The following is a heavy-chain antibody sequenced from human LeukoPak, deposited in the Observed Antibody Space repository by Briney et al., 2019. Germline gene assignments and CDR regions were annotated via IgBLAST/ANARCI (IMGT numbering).Heavy chain of an antibody. CDR1: GGSISSYY. D-gene: IGHD2-2*02. CDR2: IYYSGST. CDR3: ARHSPATAIPYYFDY. Sequence: SETLSLTCTVSGGSISSYYWSWIRQPPGKGLEWIGYIYYSGSTNYNPSLKSRVTISVDTSKNQFPLKLSSVTAADTAVYYCARHSPATAIPYYFDYWGQGTLVTVSS. J-gene: IGHJ4*02. V-gene: IGHV4-59*08.